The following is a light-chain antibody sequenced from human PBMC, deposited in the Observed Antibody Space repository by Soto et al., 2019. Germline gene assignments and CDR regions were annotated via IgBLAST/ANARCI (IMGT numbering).Light chain of an antibody. J-gene: IGKJ1*01. CDR2: GAS. V-gene: IGKV3-20*01. CDR3: QQYGSSGT. Sequence: EIVLTQSPGTLSLSPGERATLSCRASQSVSSNFLAWYQQQRGQAPRLLIYGASSRATGIPDRFSGSGSGTDFTLTISRLEPEDFAVYYCQQYGSSGTFGQGTKVDI. CDR1: QSVSSNF.